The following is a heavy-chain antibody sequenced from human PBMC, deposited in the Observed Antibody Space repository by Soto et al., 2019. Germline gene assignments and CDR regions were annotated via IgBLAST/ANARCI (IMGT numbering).Heavy chain of an antibody. J-gene: IGHJ4*02. CDR3: AKDVKWGGTTTIHYFDS. CDR1: GFTFSSYA. Sequence: GSLRLSCAASGFTFSSYAMSWVRQAPGKGLEWVSAISSSSSTIYYADSVKGRFTISRDNAKNSLFLQMNSLRPEDTALYYCAKDVKWGGTTTIHYFDSWGQGTKVTVS. D-gene: IGHD2-21*02. CDR2: ISSSSSTI. V-gene: IGHV3-23*01.